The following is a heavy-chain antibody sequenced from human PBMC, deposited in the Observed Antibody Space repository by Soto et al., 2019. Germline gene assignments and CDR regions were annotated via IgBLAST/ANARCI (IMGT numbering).Heavy chain of an antibody. J-gene: IGHJ5*02. D-gene: IGHD2-2*01. CDR2: IIHDGSDK. CDR3: AEDADCDSTTCYATLYNWFDP. Sequence: QVQLVESGGGVVQPGRSLRLSCVASGFTFSDHGMHWVRQAPGKGLEWVAAIIHDGSDKYYADSVKGRFTISRDNSKNTLYLQLNSLRAEDTAVYYCAEDADCDSTTCYATLYNWFDPWGQGTLVTVSS. V-gene: IGHV3-30*18. CDR1: GFTFSDHG.